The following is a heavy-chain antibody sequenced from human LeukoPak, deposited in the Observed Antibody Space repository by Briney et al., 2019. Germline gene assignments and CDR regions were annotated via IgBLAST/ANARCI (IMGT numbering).Heavy chain of an antibody. CDR1: GFTFSIYS. V-gene: IGHV3-21*01. CDR3: ARDGYSQRDY. D-gene: IGHD5-24*01. Sequence: GSLRLSCAASGFTFSIYSMIWVRQAPGEGLEWVSSISSTITYIHYAESVKGRFTISRDNAKNSLYLQMNSLRAEDTAIYYCARDGYSQRDYWGQGTLVTVSS. J-gene: IGHJ4*02. CDR2: ISSTITYI.